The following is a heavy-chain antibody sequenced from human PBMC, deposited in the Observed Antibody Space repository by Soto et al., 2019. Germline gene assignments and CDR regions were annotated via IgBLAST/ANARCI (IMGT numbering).Heavy chain of an antibody. J-gene: IGHJ5*02. D-gene: IGHD2-8*02. CDR2: IYHSGST. CDR3: ARALKFFPWSDAFDP. CDR1: SGSISSSNW. V-gene: IGHV4-4*02. Sequence: SETLSLTCAVSSGSISSSNWWSWVRQPPGKGLEWIGEIYHSGSTNYNPSLKSRVTISVDKSKNQFSLKLSSVTAADTAVYYCARALKFFPWSDAFDPWGQGTLVTVSS.